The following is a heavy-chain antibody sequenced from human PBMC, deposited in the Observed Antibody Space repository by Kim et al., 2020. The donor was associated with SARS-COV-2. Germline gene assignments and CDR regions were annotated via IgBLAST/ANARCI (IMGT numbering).Heavy chain of an antibody. CDR2: ISAYNGNT. CDR1: GYTFTSYG. J-gene: IGHJ6*02. CDR3: ARGNYDILTGYYSDYYYYGMDV. D-gene: IGHD3-9*01. V-gene: IGHV1-18*01. Sequence: ASVKVSCKASGYTFTSYGISWVRQAPGQGLEWMGWISAYNGNTNYAQKLQGRVTMTTDTSTSTAYMELRSLRSDDTAVYYCARGNYDILTGYYSDYYYYGMDVWGQGTTVTVSS.